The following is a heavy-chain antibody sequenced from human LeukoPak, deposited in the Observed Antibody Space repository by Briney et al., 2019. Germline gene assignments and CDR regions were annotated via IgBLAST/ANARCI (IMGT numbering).Heavy chain of an antibody. CDR2: INPSGGST. V-gene: IGHV1-46*01. D-gene: IGHD6-19*01. CDR3: ARVNGIAVAGVDY. Sequence: ASVKLSFKASGYTVTSYYMHWVRHAPGQGLEWMGIINPSGGSTSYAQKSQGRVTMTRETYTSTVYMELSSLSSEDTAVYYCARVNGIAVAGVDYWGQGTLVTVSS. CDR1: GYTVTSYY. J-gene: IGHJ4*02.